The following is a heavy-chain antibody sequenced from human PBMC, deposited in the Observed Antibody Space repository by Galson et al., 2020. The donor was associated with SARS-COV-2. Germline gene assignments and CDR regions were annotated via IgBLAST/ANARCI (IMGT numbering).Heavy chain of an antibody. D-gene: IGHD3-22*01. Sequence: GESLEISCQCSGYSFTSYWLGLVRQLPGKGLERMGIIYPGDPATRYSPSFPQKFTNPADKPISTAYLQWTSLKAPDTPMYYCPRHFGVYYFVSGGECMPWGEGTLVTVS. CDR3: PRHFGVYYFVSGGECMP. J-gene: IGHJ5*02. V-gene: IGHV5-51*01. CDR2: IYPGDPAT. CDR1: GYSFTSYW.